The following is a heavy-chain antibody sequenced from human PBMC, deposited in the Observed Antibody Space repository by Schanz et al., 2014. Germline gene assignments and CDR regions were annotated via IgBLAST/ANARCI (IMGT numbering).Heavy chain of an antibody. V-gene: IGHV1-2*02. J-gene: IGHJ5*02. D-gene: IGHD3-9*01. Sequence: QVQLLQSGAEVKKPGASVKVSCKASGYTFTGYSMHWVRQAPGQGLEWMGRINPNSGGTNYAQKFQGRVTMTRDTSISTAYMELSSLRSEDTAIYYCARALGHFDILTGSYNIRWLDPWGQGTLVTVSS. CDR3: ARALGHFDILTGSYNIRWLDP. CDR2: INPNSGGT. CDR1: GYTFTGYS.